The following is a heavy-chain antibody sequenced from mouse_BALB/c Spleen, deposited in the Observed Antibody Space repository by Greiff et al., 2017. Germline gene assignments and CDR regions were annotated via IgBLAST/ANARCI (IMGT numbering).Heavy chain of an antibody. CDR1: GFTFSDYG. V-gene: IGHV5-15*02. Sequence: EVQVVESGGGLVQPGGSRKLSCAASGFTFSDYGMAWVRQAPGKGPEWVAFISNLAYSIYYADTVTGRFTISRENAKNTLYLEMSSLRSEDTARYYCAREHGSYYFDYWGQGTTLTVSS. D-gene: IGHD3-1*01. CDR2: ISNLAYSI. CDR3: AREHGSYYFDY. J-gene: IGHJ2*01.